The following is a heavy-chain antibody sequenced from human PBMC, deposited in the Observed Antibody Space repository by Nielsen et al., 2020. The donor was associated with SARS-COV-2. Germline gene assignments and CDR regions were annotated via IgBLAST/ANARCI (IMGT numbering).Heavy chain of an antibody. CDR1: GGTFSSYA. CDR2: IIPIFGTA. D-gene: IGHD6-19*01. Sequence: SVKVSCKASGGTFSSYAISWVRQAPGQGLEWMGGIIPIFGTANYAQKFQGRVTITADKSTSTAYMELSSLRSEDTAVYYCARLAFGYSSGWYYYYGMDVWGQGTTVTVSS. J-gene: IGHJ6*02. V-gene: IGHV1-69*06. CDR3: ARLAFGYSSGWYYYYGMDV.